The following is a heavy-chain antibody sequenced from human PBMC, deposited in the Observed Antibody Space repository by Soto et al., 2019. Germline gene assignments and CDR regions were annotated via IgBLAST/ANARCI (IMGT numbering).Heavy chain of an antibody. J-gene: IGHJ6*02. Sequence: QVQLVQSGAEVKKPGSSVKVSCKTSGGTFSTSAISWVRQAPGQGLEWVGGIMPVCPTPDYAQNFQGRVTSTADDSPTTAYLELTSLRADDTAVYYGARDKDRLQLGGNYYYILDVWGQGTAITVSS. CDR2: IMPVCPTP. CDR3: ARDKDRLQLGGNYYYILDV. D-gene: IGHD1-1*01. V-gene: IGHV1-69*12. CDR1: GGTFSTSA.